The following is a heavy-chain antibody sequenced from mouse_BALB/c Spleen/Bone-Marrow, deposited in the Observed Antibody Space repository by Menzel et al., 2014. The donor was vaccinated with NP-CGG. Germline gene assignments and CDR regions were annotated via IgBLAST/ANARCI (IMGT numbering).Heavy chain of an antibody. CDR2: IYPGNSDT. Sequence: KQRPGQGLEWIGTIYPGNSDTTYNQKFKGKATLTAVTSTSTAYMELSSLTNEDSAVYYCTTLARNKFDYWGQGTTLTVSS. V-gene: IGHV1-5*01. J-gene: IGHJ2*01. D-gene: IGHD3-1*01. CDR3: TTLARNKFDY.